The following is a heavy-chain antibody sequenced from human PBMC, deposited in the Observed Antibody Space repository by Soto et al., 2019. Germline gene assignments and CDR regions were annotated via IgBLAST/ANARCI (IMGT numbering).Heavy chain of an antibody. J-gene: IGHJ4*02. CDR2: IIPILGIA. V-gene: IGHV1-69*08. Sequence: QVQLVQSGAEVKKPGSSVKVSCKASGGTFSSYTISWVRQAPGQGLEWMGRIIPILGIANYAQKFQDRVTITADKSTSTAYMELSSLRSEGTAVYYCARDGIAVAGNWGQGTLVTVSS. CDR3: ARDGIAVAGN. CDR1: GGTFSSYT. D-gene: IGHD6-19*01.